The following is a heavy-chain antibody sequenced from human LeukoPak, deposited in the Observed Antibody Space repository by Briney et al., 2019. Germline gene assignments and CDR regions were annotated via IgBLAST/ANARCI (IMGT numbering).Heavy chain of an antibody. V-gene: IGHV3-74*01. CDR3: ASAPLVYYYYYMDV. D-gene: IGHD3-10*01. Sequence: PGGSLRLSCAASGFTFSSYWMHWVRQAPGKGLVWVSRINSDGSSTSYADSVKGRFTISRDNAKNTLYLQMNSLRAEDTAEYYCASAPLVYYYYYMDVWGKGTTVTVSS. J-gene: IGHJ6*03. CDR1: GFTFSSYW. CDR2: INSDGSST.